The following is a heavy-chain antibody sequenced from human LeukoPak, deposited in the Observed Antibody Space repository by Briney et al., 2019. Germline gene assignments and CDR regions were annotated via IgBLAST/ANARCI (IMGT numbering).Heavy chain of an antibody. CDR2: INAGNGNT. D-gene: IGHD1-7*01. CDR3: ARAVNWNYLLGWFDP. J-gene: IGHJ5*02. V-gene: IGHV1-3*03. CDR1: GYTFTSYA. Sequence: ASVKVSCKASGYTFTSYAMHWVRQAPGQRLEWMGWINAGNGNTKYSQEFQGRVTITRDTSASTAYMELSSLRSEDMAVYYCARAVNWNYLLGWFDPWGQGTLVTVSS.